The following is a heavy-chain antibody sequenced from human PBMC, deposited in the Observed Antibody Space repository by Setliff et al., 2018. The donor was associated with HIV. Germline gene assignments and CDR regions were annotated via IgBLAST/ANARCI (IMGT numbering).Heavy chain of an antibody. CDR3: ARGVTHPPPFGAFDI. CDR1: GGSIISSSYY. J-gene: IGHJ3*02. CDR2: MYYRGTT. V-gene: IGHV4-39*07. Sequence: SETLSLTCTVSGGSIISSSYYWGWIRLPPGKGLEWIGSMYYRGTTYNNPSLKSRLTISVDTSKNQFSLKLRSVTAADTAFYYCARGVTHPPPFGAFDIWGLGTLVTVSS. D-gene: IGHD5-18*01.